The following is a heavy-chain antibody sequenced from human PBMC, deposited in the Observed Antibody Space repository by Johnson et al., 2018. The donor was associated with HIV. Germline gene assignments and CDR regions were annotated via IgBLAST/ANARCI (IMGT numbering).Heavy chain of an antibody. CDR1: GFTFSAYD. J-gene: IGHJ3*02. CDR2: IGTTDDT. Sequence: VQLVESGGGVVQPGRSLRLSCAASGFTFSAYDMHWVRQVTGKGLEWVSAIGTTDDTYYPDSVKGRFTISREDAKNSLYLQMNSLRAGDTAVYYCARAFLATDYGGMWAFDIWGQGTMVTVSS. D-gene: IGHD4-23*01. V-gene: IGHV3-13*01. CDR3: ARAFLATDYGGMWAFDI.